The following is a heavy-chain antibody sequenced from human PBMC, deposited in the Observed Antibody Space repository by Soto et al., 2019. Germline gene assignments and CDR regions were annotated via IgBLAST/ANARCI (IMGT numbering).Heavy chain of an antibody. CDR2: IYHAGSV. Sequence: SEALSLTCAVSGYSIGSGYYWAWIRQSPGKGLEWIGSIYHAGSVYYNPSLNGRVALSMDTSKNHFSLKLTSVTAADTAVYYCARTFDYYGMDVWGQGTTVTVSS. CDR1: GYSIGSGYY. V-gene: IGHV4-38-2*01. CDR3: ARTFDYYGMDV. J-gene: IGHJ6*02.